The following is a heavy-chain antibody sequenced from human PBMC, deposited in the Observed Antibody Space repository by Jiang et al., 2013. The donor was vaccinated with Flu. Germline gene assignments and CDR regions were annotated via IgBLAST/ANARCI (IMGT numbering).Heavy chain of an antibody. CDR1: GYSFTNYY. CDR2: IHPNNGGT. V-gene: IGHV1-2*02. CDR3: ARDSMFGVVSNNSFDI. Sequence: VQLVESGAELKKPGASVKVSCKASGYSFTNYYMHWVRQTPGQGLEWMGYIHPNNGGTNYARKFQGRVTMTIDTSISTGYMEVSSLGSDDTAVYFCARDSMFGVVSNNSFDIWGQGTMVTVSS. J-gene: IGHJ3*02. D-gene: IGHD3-3*01.